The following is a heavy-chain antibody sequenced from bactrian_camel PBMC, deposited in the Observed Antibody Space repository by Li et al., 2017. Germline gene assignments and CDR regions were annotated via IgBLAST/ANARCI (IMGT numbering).Heavy chain of an antibody. Sequence: VESGGGSVQAGGSLRLSCEASGITEGTNCIGWSRQVPGKEREGVAAIMLLGGTTYYTDSVKGRFTVSQDNAKNTVYLQLNSLKAEDTAMYYCAAGWSFGVGTLLRRHVNYWGQGTQVTVS. CDR1: GITEGTNC. J-gene: IGHJ4*01. CDR3: AAGWSFGVGTLLRRHVNY. D-gene: IGHD3*01. CDR2: IMLLGGTT. V-gene: IGHV3S54*01.